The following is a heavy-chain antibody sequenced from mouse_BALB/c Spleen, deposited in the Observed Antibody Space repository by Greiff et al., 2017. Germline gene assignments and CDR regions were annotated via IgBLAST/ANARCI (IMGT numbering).Heavy chain of an antibody. CDR3: ARSGYDGYYVIAY. CDR2: ISYSGST. CDR1: GYSITSDYA. V-gene: IGHV3-2*02. D-gene: IGHD2-3*01. Sequence: VQLKESGPGLVKPSQSLSLTCTVTGYSITSDYAWTWIRQFPGNKLEGMGYISYSGSTSYNPSLKSRISITRDTSKNQFFLQLNSVTTEDTATYYCARSGYDGYYVIAYWGQGTLVTVSA. J-gene: IGHJ3*01.